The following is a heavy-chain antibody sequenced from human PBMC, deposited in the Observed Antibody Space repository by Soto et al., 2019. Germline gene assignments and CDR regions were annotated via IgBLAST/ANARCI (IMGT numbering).Heavy chain of an antibody. CDR2: ISYDGSNK. J-gene: IGHJ4*02. Sequence: QVQLVESGGGVVQPGRSLRLSCAASGFTFSSYGMHWVRQAPGKGLEWVAVISYDGSNKYYADSVKGRFTISRDNSKNTLYLQMNSLRAEDTAVYYCAKTRGPIVVVPAAIDFDYWGQGTLVTVSS. V-gene: IGHV3-30*18. CDR1: GFTFSSYG. CDR3: AKTRGPIVVVPAAIDFDY. D-gene: IGHD2-2*01.